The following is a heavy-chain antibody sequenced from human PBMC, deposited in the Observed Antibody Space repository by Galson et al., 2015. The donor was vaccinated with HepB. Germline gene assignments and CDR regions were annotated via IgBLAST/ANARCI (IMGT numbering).Heavy chain of an antibody. CDR3: ARDHGSGSTSSRRHRAFDI. V-gene: IGHV1-69*13. CDR2: IIPIFGTA. D-gene: IGHD2-2*01. J-gene: IGHJ3*02. CDR1: GGTFSSYA. Sequence: SVKVSCKASGGTFSSYAISWVRQAPGQGLEWMGGIIPIFGTANYAQKFQGRVTITADESTSTAYMELSSLRSEDTAVYYCARDHGSGSTSSRRHRAFDIWGQGTLVAVSS.